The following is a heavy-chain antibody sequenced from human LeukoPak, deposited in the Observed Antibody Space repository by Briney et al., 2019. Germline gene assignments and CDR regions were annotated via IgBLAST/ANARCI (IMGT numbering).Heavy chain of an antibody. V-gene: IGHV3-23*01. CDR1: GFTFSNYA. Sequence: GGSLRLSCAASGFTFSNYAMSWVRQAPGKGLEWVSTISGSGGSTSYADSVKGRFTISRDNSKNTLYLQMNSLRAEDTAVYYCAKDDSSGYYYPFDYWGQGTLVTVSS. CDR2: ISGSGGST. J-gene: IGHJ4*02. CDR3: AKDDSSGYYYPFDY. D-gene: IGHD3-22*01.